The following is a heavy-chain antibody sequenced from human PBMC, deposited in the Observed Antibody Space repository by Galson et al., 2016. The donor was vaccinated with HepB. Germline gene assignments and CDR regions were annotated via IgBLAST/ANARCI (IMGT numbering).Heavy chain of an antibody. CDR3: ARAPGRKEKFEH. CDR1: GYSFASYY. Sequence: QSGAEVKKPGESLKISCKGSGYSFASYYIAWVRQLPGKGLEWMGIIYPGDSNTRYSPSFQGQVTISADKSINTAYLQWSSLEASDTAMYFCARAPGRKEKFEHWGQGTLVTVSS. V-gene: IGHV5-51*01. CDR2: IYPGDSNT. J-gene: IGHJ4*02.